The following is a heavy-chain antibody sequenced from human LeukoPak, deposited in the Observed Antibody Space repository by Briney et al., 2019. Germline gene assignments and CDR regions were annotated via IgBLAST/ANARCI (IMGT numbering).Heavy chain of an antibody. Sequence: GGSLRLSCAASGFTFSSYAMSWVRQAPRKGLEWVSAISGSGGSTYYADSVKGRFTISRDNSKNTLYLQMNSLRAEDTAVYYCAKSGVALRFLEWARGLVWFDPWGQGTLVTVSS. CDR2: ISGSGGST. V-gene: IGHV3-23*01. D-gene: IGHD3-3*01. CDR3: AKSGVALRFLEWARGLVWFDP. J-gene: IGHJ5*02. CDR1: GFTFSSYA.